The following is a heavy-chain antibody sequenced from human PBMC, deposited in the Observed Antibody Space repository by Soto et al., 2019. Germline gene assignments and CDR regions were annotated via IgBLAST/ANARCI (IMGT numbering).Heavy chain of an antibody. CDR3: ARSQGSSTSLENYYYYYYGMDV. Sequence: QVQLVQSGAEVKKPGSSVKVSCTASGGTFGSYAISWVRQAPGQGLEWMGGIIPIPGTANYAQKFQGRVTIAADESTSTAYMELSSLRSEDTAVYYCARSQGSSTSLENYYYYYYGMDVWGQGTTVTVSS. J-gene: IGHJ6*02. V-gene: IGHV1-69*01. CDR2: IIPIPGTA. CDR1: GGTFGSYA. D-gene: IGHD2-2*01.